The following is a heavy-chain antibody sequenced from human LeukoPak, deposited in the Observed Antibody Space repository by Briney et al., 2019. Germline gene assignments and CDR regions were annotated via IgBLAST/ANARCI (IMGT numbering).Heavy chain of an antibody. CDR1: GFTFSTYG. CDR3: AKDKDPWKSTSISDFDY. J-gene: IGHJ4*02. Sequence: GGSLRLSCAASGFTFSTYGMHWVRQAPGKGLEWVAFILYEGSNKYYETSVKGRFTISRDNSKNTLYLQMNSLRAEDTAVYFCAKDKDPWKSTSISDFDYWGQGTLVTVSS. D-gene: IGHD1-1*01. V-gene: IGHV3-30*02. CDR2: ILYEGSNK.